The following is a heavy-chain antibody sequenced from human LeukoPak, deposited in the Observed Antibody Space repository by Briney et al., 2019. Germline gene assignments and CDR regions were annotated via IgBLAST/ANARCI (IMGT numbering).Heavy chain of an antibody. Sequence: PGGSLRLSCAASGMTLSNYWMSWVRQAPGKGLEWVAHINQDESEKYYLDSVRGRFTISRDNAKNSLYLQMNSLRVEDAAVYYCAWGIGAAEWGQGTLVTVSS. J-gene: IGHJ1*01. V-gene: IGHV3-7*04. CDR1: GMTLSNYW. D-gene: IGHD6-13*01. CDR3: AWGIGAAE. CDR2: INQDESEK.